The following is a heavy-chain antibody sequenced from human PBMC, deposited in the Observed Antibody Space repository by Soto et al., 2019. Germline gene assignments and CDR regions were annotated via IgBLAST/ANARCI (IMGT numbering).Heavy chain of an antibody. J-gene: IGHJ4*02. V-gene: IGHV4-39*01. CDR2: IYYSGST. Sequence: QLQLQESGPGLVKPSETLSLTCTVSGGSISSSSYYWGWIRQPPGKGLEWIGSIYYSGSTYYNPSLKSRVPRSVDTSKNQFSLKLSSVNAADTAVYYGARASYYGSGGNAVPFDYWGQGTLVTVSS. D-gene: IGHD3-10*01. CDR3: ARASYYGSGGNAVPFDY. CDR1: GGSISSSSYY.